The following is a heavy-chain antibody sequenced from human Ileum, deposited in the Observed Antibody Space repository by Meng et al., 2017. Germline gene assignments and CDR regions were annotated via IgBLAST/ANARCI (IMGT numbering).Heavy chain of an antibody. V-gene: IGHV3-23*01. CDR1: GFTFSSYA. CDR3: AKDTYYYDSSGYPTFDY. D-gene: IGHD3-22*01. J-gene: IGHJ4*02. CDR2: MRGSGGST. Sequence: EVQLLESGGGLVQPGGSLRLSCAASGFTFSSYAMSWVREATGKGLEWDSAMRGSGGSTYYADSVKGRFTISRDNSKNTLYLQMNSLRAEDTAVYYCAKDTYYYDSSGYPTFDYWGPGPLVTVSS.